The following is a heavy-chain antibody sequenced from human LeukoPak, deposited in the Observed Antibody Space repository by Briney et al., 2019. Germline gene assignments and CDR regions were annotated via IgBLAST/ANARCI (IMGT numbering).Heavy chain of an antibody. CDR1: RFTFNTYA. J-gene: IGHJ4*02. V-gene: IGHV3-23*01. CDR2: ISSNGDIT. D-gene: IGHD1-26*01. CDR3: AKDPRSGSY. Sequence: GGSLRLSCVASRFTFNTYAVNWVRQAPGKGLEWVSAISSNGDITYYADSVRGRFTISRDNSKNTVFLQMNSLRAEDTAVYYCAKDPRSGSYWGQGTLVTVSS.